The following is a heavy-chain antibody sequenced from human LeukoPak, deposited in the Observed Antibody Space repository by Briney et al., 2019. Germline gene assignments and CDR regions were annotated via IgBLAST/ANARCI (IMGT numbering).Heavy chain of an antibody. J-gene: IGHJ6*02. CDR2: IYYSGST. CDR3: ARDYGGNSNYYYYGMDV. D-gene: IGHD4-23*01. V-gene: IGHV4-59*01. CDR1: GGSINSYY. Sequence: SETLSLTCTVSGGSINSYYWTWIRQPPGKGLEWIGYIYYSGSTNYNPSLKSRVTISVDTSKNQFSLKLSSVTAADTAVYYCARDYGGNSNYYYYGMDVWGQGTTVTVSS.